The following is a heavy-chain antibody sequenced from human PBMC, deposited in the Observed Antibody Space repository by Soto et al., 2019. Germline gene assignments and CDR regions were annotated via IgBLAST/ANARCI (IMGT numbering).Heavy chain of an antibody. J-gene: IGHJ4*02. CDR3: ARSTAMSSVEY. CDR2: INAGNGNT. Sequence: ASVKVSCQASGYTFTRYAMHWVRQAPGQRLEWMGWINAGNGNTKYSQKFQGRVTITRDTSASTAYMELSSLRSEDTAVYYCARSTAMSSVEYWGQGTPVPGPS. V-gene: IGHV1-3*01. CDR1: GYTFTRYA. D-gene: IGHD5-18*01.